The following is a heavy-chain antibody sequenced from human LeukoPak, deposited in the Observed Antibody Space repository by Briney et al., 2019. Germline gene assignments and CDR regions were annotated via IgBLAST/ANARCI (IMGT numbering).Heavy chain of an antibody. D-gene: IGHD2-15*01. CDR1: GGSVSDNY. J-gene: IGHJ4*02. CDR3: TKNAGRCRPSDL. CDR2: VYQSNIA. Sequence: SETLSLTCTVSGGSVSDNYWSWIRQPPGKGLEWIAYVYQSNIANYNPSLSGRGTISLDTSKKQVSLKLRSVTPADTAIYYCTKNAGRCRPSDLWGQGTLVTVFS. V-gene: IGHV4-59*02.